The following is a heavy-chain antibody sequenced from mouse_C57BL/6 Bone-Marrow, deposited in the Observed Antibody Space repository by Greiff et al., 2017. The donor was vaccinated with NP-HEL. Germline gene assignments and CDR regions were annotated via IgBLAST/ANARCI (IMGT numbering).Heavy chain of an antibody. Sequence: VQLQQSGPGLVQPSQSLSITCTVSGFSLTSYGVHWVRQSPGKGLEWLGVIWSGGSTDYNAAFISSLSISKDHPKSQVFFKMNSLQADATAIYSCARNYFFDYWGQGTTLTVSS. V-gene: IGHV2-2*01. CDR3: ARNYFFDY. CDR1: GFSLTSYG. J-gene: IGHJ2*01. CDR2: IWSGGST.